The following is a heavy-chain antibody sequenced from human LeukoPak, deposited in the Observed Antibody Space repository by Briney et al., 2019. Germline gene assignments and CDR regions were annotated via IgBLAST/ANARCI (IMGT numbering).Heavy chain of an antibody. CDR1: GGSFSGYY. CDR2: MNPSGST. D-gene: IGHD3-22*01. CDR3: ARGRQDVTMIVVIMTAVSYYLDV. J-gene: IGHJ6*03. Sequence: SGTLSLTCAVYGGSFSGYYWTWIRHTPEKGLEWIGEMNPSGSTNYNPSLKSRVTISVDTSKNQFSLTLSSVTAADTAVYYRARGRQDVTMIVVIMTAVSYYLDVWGKGTTVTVS. V-gene: IGHV4-34*01.